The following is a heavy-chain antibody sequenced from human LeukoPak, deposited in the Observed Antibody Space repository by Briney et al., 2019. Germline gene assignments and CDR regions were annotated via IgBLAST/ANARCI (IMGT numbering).Heavy chain of an antibody. D-gene: IGHD2/OR15-2a*01. J-gene: IGHJ4*02. CDR1: GFIFSDYA. Sequence: GGSLRLSCAASGFIFSDYAMHWVRQAPGKGLEWVAVTSHDGNNNFYVDSVKGRFIISRDNSKNTLYLQMNSLTVEDTAVYFCAKDLSPGHYWGQGILVTVSS. V-gene: IGHV3-30*18. CDR3: AKDLSPGHY. CDR2: TSHDGNNN.